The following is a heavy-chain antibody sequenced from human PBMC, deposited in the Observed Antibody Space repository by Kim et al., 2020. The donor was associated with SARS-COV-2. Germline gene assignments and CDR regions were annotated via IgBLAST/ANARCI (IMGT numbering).Heavy chain of an antibody. D-gene: IGHD3-22*01. CDR3: ARGSTMMYEF. CDR1: GYTFTSNA. J-gene: IGHJ4*02. V-gene: IGHV1-3*04. Sequence: ASVKVSCKSSGYTFTSNAIHWVRQAPGQRLEWMGWIYTDNGNTVYSQKLQDRVTINRDTSASTVYMEMSSLRSEDTAMYYCARGSTMMYEFWGQGTLVTV. CDR2: IYTDNGNT.